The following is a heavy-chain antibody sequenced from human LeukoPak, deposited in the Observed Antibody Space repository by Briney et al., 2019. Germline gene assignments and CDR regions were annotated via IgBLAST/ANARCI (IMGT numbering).Heavy chain of an antibody. CDR3: ARDLGILWFDP. J-gene: IGHJ5*02. CDR2: IYTSGST. Sequence: SETLSLTCTVSGGSISSGSYYWSWLRQPAGKGLEWIGRIYTSGSTNYNPSLKSRVTISVDTSKNQFSLKLSSVTAADTAVYYCARDLGILWFDPWGQGTLVTVSS. CDR1: GGSISSGSYY. D-gene: IGHD1-1*01. V-gene: IGHV4-61*02.